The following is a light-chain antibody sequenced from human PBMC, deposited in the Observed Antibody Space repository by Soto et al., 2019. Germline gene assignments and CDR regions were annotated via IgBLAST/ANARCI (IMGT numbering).Light chain of an antibody. CDR2: DAS. CDR1: HTVRNNY. J-gene: IGKJ4*01. V-gene: IGKV3-20*01. Sequence: NALTPSPGRRFWSKGKSATLYCRPSHTVRNNYLAWYQQKPGQAPRLLIYDASSMATGIPDRFSGGGSGTDFTLTISRLEPEDFALYYCQQARSYLLSFGGGTNVDIK. CDR3: QQARSYLLS.